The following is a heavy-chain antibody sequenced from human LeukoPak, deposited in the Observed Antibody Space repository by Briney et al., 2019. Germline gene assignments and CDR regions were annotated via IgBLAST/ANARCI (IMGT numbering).Heavy chain of an antibody. V-gene: IGHV1-69*05. D-gene: IGHD2-15*01. J-gene: IGHJ4*02. CDR1: GGTSSSYA. CDR2: IIPIFGTA. Sequence: GSSVKVSCKXSGGTSSSYAISWVRQAPGQGLEWMGGIIPIFGTANYAQKFQGRVTITTDESTSTAYMELSSLRSEDTAVYYCARGGYCSGGSCYAVYWGQGTLVTVSS. CDR3: ARGGYCSGGSCYAVY.